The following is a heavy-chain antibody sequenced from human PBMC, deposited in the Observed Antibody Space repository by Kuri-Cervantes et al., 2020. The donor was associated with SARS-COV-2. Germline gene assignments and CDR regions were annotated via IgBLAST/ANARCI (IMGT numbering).Heavy chain of an antibody. V-gene: IGHV3-23*01. CDR2: ISGSGGST. D-gene: IGHD5-12*01. CDR1: GFTFSSYA. J-gene: IGHJ4*02. Sequence: GESLKISCAASGFTFSSYAMSWVRQAPGKGLEWVSAISGSGGSTHYADPVKGRFTISRDNSKNTLYLQMNSLRAEDTAVYYCAKDKGWLRQTAGLDYWGQGTLVTVSS. CDR3: AKDKGWLRQTAGLDY.